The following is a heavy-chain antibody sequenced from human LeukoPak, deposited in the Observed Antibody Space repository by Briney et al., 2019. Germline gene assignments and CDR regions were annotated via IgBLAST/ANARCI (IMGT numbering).Heavy chain of an antibody. CDR2: ISYDGSNK. CDR3: AKDASGSYAFFDY. CDR1: GFTFSSYG. V-gene: IGHV3-30*18. J-gene: IGHJ4*02. D-gene: IGHD1-26*01. Sequence: GRSLRLSCAASGFTFSSYGMHWVRQAPGKGLEWVAVISYDGSNKYYADSVKGRFTISRDNSKNTLYLQMNSLRAEDTAVYYCAKDASGSYAFFDYWGQGTPVTVSS.